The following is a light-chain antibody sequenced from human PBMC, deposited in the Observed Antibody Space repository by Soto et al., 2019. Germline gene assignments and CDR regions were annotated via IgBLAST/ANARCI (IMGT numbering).Light chain of an antibody. V-gene: IGLV2-11*01. CDR2: DVN. CDR3: CSYAGAYRYV. Sequence: QSALTQPRSVSGSPGQSVTVSCTGTSRDVAVYSYVSWFQQHPGKAPQLLIYDVNKRPPGVPDRFSASKSGNTASLTISGLQAEDEADYFCCSYAGAYRYVFGSGTKLTVL. CDR1: SRDVAVYSY. J-gene: IGLJ1*01.